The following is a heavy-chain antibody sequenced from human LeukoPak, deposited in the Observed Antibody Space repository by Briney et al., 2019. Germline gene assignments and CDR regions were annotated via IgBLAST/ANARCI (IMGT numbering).Heavy chain of an antibody. CDR3: ARDRPHFLTMIVEPFDY. Sequence: GASVKVSCKASGYTFTSYAMHWVRQAPGQRLEWMGWINAGNGNTKYSQEFQGRVTITRDTSASTAYMELRSLRSDDTAVYHCARDRPHFLTMIVEPFDYWGQGTLVTVSS. CDR1: GYTFTSYA. D-gene: IGHD3-22*01. V-gene: IGHV1-3*01. CDR2: INAGNGNT. J-gene: IGHJ4*02.